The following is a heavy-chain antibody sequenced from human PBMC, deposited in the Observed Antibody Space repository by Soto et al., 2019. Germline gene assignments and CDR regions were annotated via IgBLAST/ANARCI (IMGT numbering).Heavy chain of an antibody. CDR3: ASPRSNPNWFDP. Sequence: VKLVQSGAEVKKPGSSVKVSCKASGGTFSSYAISWVRQAPGQGLEWMGGIIPIFGTANYAQKFQGRVTITADESTSTAYMELSSLRSEDTAVYYFASPRSNPNWFDPWGQGTLVTVSS. CDR2: IIPIFGTA. CDR1: GGTFSSYA. D-gene: IGHD7-27*01. J-gene: IGHJ5*02. V-gene: IGHV1-69*01.